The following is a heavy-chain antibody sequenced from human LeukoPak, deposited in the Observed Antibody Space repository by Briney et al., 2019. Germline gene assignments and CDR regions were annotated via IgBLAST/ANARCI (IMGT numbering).Heavy chain of an antibody. CDR3: AKGWGYFDWFGALFDY. D-gene: IGHD3-9*01. V-gene: IGHV3-23*01. J-gene: IGHJ4*02. CDR1: GFTFSSYA. CDR2: ISGSGGST. Sequence: GGSLRLSCAASGFTFSSYAMSWVRQAPGKGLEWVSAISGSGGSTYYADSVKGRFTISRDNSKNTLYLQMNSLRAEDTAVYYCAKGWGYFDWFGALFDYWGQGTLVTVSS.